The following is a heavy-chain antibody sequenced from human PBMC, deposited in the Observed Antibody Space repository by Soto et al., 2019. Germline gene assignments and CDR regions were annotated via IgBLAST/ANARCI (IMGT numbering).Heavy chain of an antibody. J-gene: IGHJ5*02. CDR2: IYYSGST. CDR1: GGSITSSSYY. D-gene: IGHD5-12*01. V-gene: IGHV4-61*05. Sequence: TSETLSLTCTVSGGSITSSSYYWGWIRQPPGKGLEWIGYIYYSGSTNYNPSLKSRVTISVDTSKNQFSLKLSSVTAADTAVYYCASHGYSGYDYVDWFDPWGQGTLVTVSS. CDR3: ASHGYSGYDYVDWFDP.